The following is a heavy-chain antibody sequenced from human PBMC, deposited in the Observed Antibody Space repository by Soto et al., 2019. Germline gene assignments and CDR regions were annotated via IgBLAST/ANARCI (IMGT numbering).Heavy chain of an antibody. J-gene: IGHJ5*02. CDR3: EKDSGCVNNACAYDP. D-gene: IGHD1-20*01. V-gene: IGHV3-21*01. CDR1: GFIFSDYT. CDR2: ISKGGDYI. Sequence: PGGSLRLSCAASGFIFSDYTMNWVRQAPGKGLEWVSSISKGGDYIFYADKVKGRFTISRDNTRNSLHLQMTSLRVEDTAVYYCEKDSGCVNNACAYDPWGQGTLVNVS.